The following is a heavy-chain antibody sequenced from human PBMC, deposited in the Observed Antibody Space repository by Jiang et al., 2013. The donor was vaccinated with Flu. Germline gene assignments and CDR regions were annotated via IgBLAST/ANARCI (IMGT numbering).Heavy chain of an antibody. CDR3: ARDNRNDWYFDL. Sequence: VQLVESGGGVVQPGRSLRLSCAASGFTFSTYGMHWVRQAPGKGLEWVAVIWYDGSNKYYGDSVKGRFTISRDNPKNTLYLQMNSVRADDTAVYYCARDNRNDWYFDLVGPW. J-gene: IGHJ2*01. V-gene: IGHV3-33*01. CDR2: IWYDGSNK. CDR1: GFTFSTYG. D-gene: IGHD1-14*01.